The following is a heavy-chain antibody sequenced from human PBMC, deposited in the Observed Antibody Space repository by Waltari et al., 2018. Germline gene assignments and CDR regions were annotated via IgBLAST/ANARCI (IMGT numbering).Heavy chain of an antibody. J-gene: IGHJ4*02. CDR1: GFPFSNYW. CDR2: IKVDGSST. V-gene: IGHV3-74*02. Sequence: EVQLVESGGDLVQPGWLLRLSCAASGFPFSNYWMHWVRQGPGKGLAWVSCIKVDGSSTVYANSVAGRFTISRDNAKNTVYLEMSGLRAEDTAVYYCTRGEINYSRFDYWGQGSLVTVSS. CDR3: TRGEINYSRFDY. D-gene: IGHD4-4*01.